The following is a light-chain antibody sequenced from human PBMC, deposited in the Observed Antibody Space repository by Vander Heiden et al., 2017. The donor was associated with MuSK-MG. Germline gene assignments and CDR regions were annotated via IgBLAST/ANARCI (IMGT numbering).Light chain of an antibody. Sequence: DIVLTQSPDSLAVSLGERATINCKYSQGVFDSSNNKNYLAWYQQKPGQPPKLLIYWASTRASGVPDRFSGSGSGTDFTLTISSLQAEDVAVYYGQQYYSTPWTFGQGTKVEIK. CDR2: WAS. CDR1: QGVFDSSNNKNY. J-gene: IGKJ1*01. CDR3: QQYYSTPWT. V-gene: IGKV4-1*01.